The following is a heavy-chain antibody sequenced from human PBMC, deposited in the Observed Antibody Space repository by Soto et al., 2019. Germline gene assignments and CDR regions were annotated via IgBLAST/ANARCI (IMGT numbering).Heavy chain of an antibody. J-gene: IGHJ6*02. V-gene: IGHV1-18*01. CDR1: GYTFSDYG. D-gene: IGHD5-18*01. CDR3: ARGDLANGYYLDYYDMDV. Sequence: ASVKVSCKASGYTFSDYGINWVRQAPGQGLEWMGWISSYYGNTNYAQMLQARVTMTTDTSTSTAYMELRSLRSDDTAVYYCARGDLANGYYLDYYDMDVWGQGTTVTVSS. CDR2: ISSYYGNT.